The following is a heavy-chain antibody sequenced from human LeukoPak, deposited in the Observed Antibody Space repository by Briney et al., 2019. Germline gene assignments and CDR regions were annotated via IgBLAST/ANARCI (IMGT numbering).Heavy chain of an antibody. CDR1: GFTFNSFA. CDR2: ISGSDIGT. V-gene: IGHV3-23*01. Sequence: GGSLRLSCAASGFTFNSFAMSWVRQAPGKGLEWVSAISGSDIGTYYADSVRGRFTISRDNSKNTLFLQMKSLRAEDTAVYFCATISRIVVVLAAAFDYGGQGTRVTVSS. CDR3: ATISRIVVVLAAAFDY. D-gene: IGHD2-2*01. J-gene: IGHJ4*02.